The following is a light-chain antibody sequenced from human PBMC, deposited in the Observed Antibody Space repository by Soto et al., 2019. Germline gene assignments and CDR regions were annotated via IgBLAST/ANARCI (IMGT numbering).Light chain of an antibody. CDR1: QNITNY. Sequence: DIQMTQSPSSLSASVGDRVTITCRASQNITNYLNWYQQKLGKAPKLLIYATSSLQSGVPSRFSGSGSGTDFTLTISSLQPEDFATYYCQQSYSTPLTFGGGTKVEIK. V-gene: IGKV1-39*01. J-gene: IGKJ4*01. CDR3: QQSYSTPLT. CDR2: ATS.